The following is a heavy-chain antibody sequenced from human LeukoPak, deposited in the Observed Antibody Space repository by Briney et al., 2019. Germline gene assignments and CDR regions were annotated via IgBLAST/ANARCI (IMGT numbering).Heavy chain of an antibody. Sequence: PGGSLRLSCAASGFTLNSNAMSWVRQAPGKGLEWVSLISWDVGTTYYADSVKDRFTISRDNSKNSLFLQMNSLRTEDTALYYCAKEDPTRYFDLWGRGTLVTVSS. CDR1: GFTLNSNA. CDR3: AKEDPTRYFDL. CDR2: ISWDVGTT. V-gene: IGHV3-43*01. J-gene: IGHJ2*01.